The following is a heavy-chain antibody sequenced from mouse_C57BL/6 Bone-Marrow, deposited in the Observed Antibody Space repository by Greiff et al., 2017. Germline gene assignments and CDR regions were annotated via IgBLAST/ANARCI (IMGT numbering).Heavy chain of an antibody. CDR3: ALTGTYYFDY. J-gene: IGHJ2*01. D-gene: IGHD4-1*01. CDR2: IWSGGST. CDR1: GFSLTSYG. V-gene: IGHV2-2*01. Sequence: QLQQSGPGLVQPSQSLSITCTVSGFSLTSYGVHWVRQSPGKGLEWLGVIWSGGSTDYNAAFISRLSISKDNSKSQVFFKMNSLQADDTAIYYCALTGTYYFDYWGQGTTLTVSS.